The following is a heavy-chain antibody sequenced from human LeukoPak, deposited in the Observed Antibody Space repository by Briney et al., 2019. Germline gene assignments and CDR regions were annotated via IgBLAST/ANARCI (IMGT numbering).Heavy chain of an antibody. CDR3: VRDVHNKNDDY. D-gene: IGHD1-1*01. CDR1: GYTFTGYY. CDR2: INPSKGNT. Sequence: ASVKVSCKASGYTFTGYYMHWVRQAPGQGLEWMGWINPSKGNTKYPQKFQGRVTLTSDTSISTVYMDLTRLTSDDTAVYYCVRDVHNKNDDYWGQGTLVTVSS. J-gene: IGHJ4*02. V-gene: IGHV1-2*02.